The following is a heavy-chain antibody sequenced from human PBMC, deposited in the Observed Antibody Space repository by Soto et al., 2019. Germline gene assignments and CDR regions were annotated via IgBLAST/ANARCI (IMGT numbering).Heavy chain of an antibody. J-gene: IGHJ4*02. Sequence: PGGSLRLSCAASGFTFSSYGMHWVRQAPGKGLEWVAVISYDGSNKYYADSVKGRFTISRDNSKNTLYLQMNSLRAEDTAVYYCAKPQLRYFDWLSPFDYWGQGTLVTVFS. D-gene: IGHD3-9*01. CDR3: AKPQLRYFDWLSPFDY. CDR2: ISYDGSNK. CDR1: GFTFSSYG. V-gene: IGHV3-30*18.